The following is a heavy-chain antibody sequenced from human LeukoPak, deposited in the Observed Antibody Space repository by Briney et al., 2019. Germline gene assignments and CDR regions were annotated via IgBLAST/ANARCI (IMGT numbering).Heavy chain of an antibody. D-gene: IGHD6-19*01. Sequence: ASVKVSCKASGYTFTGYYMHWVRQAPGQGLEWMGWINPNSGGTNYAQKFQGWVTMTRDTSISTAYMELSRLRSDDTAVYYCARGRVAVAVQLFDAFDIWGQGTMVTVSS. J-gene: IGHJ3*02. CDR1: GYTFTGYY. V-gene: IGHV1-2*04. CDR3: ARGRVAVAVQLFDAFDI. CDR2: INPNSGGT.